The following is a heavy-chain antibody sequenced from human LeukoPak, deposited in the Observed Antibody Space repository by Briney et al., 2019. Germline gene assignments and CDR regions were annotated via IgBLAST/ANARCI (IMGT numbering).Heavy chain of an antibody. CDR1: GGSFSGYY. V-gene: IGHV4-34*01. CDR2: SKHSGGT. J-gene: IGHJ4*02. D-gene: IGHD3-10*01. Sequence: SSETLSLTCAVYGGSFSGYYWSWIRQPPGNGLEWIGESKHSGGTNYNPSLKSRVTISVDTSKKQFSLTLTSVTAADTAVYYCARGQWEVRGIIITQLDYWGQGSLVTVSS. CDR3: ARGQWEVRGIIITQLDY.